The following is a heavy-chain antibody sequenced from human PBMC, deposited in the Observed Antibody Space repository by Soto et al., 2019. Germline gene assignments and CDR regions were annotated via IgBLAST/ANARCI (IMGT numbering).Heavy chain of an antibody. CDR2: IWYDGSNK. J-gene: IGHJ6*02. CDR1: GFTFSSYG. D-gene: IGHD3-3*01. Sequence: PGGSLRLSCAASGFTFSSYGMHWVRQAPGKGLEWVAVIWYDGSNKYYADSVKGRFTISRDNSKNTLYLQMNSLRAEDTAVYYCARETYYDFYPNSIAYGMDVWGQGTTVTVSS. CDR3: ARETYYDFYPNSIAYGMDV. V-gene: IGHV3-33*01.